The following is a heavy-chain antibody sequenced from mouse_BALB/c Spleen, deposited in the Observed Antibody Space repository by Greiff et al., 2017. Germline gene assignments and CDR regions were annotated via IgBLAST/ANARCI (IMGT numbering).Heavy chain of an antibody. D-gene: IGHD1-1*01. CDR1: GYAFSSSW. CDR3: YYGCSSRCDFDV. Sequence: QVQLKESGPELVKPGASVKISCKASGYAFSSSWMNWVKQRPGQGLEWIGRIYPGDGDTNYNGKFKGKATLTADKSSSTAYMQLSSLTSVDSAVYFCYYGCSSRCDFDVWGAGTTVTVSS. CDR2: IYPGDGDT. V-gene: IGHV1-82*01. J-gene: IGHJ1*01.